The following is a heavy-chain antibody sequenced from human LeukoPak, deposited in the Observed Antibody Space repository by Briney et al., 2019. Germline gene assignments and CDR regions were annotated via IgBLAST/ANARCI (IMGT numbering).Heavy chain of an antibody. D-gene: IGHD3-10*01. CDR3: ARSNYYGSQSEY. Sequence: ASVTVSCEASGYTFSAFHIHWVRLAPGQGPEWMGWVNPNSGDTNYAQRFRGRVTMTRDTSINTAYMELSSLRSDDTAVYYCARSNYYGSQSEYWGQGTLVAVSS. J-gene: IGHJ4*02. CDR1: GYTFSAFH. V-gene: IGHV1-2*02. CDR2: VNPNSGDT.